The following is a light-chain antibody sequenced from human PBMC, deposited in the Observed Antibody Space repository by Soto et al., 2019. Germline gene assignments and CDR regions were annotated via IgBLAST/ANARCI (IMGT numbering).Light chain of an antibody. CDR2: GNS. CDR3: QSYDSSLSGHVV. J-gene: IGLJ2*01. CDR1: SSNIGAGYD. Sequence: QSALTQPPSVSGAPGQRVTISCTGSSSNIGAGYDVHWYQQLPGTAPKLLINGNSNRPSGVTDRFSGSKSGTSASLAITGLQAEDEADYYCQSYDSSLSGHVVFGGGTKVTVL. V-gene: IGLV1-40*01.